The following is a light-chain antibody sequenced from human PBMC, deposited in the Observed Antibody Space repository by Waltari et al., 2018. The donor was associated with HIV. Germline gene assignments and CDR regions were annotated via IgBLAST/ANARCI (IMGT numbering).Light chain of an antibody. CDR3: QHYGYSPT. CDR2: GVS. CDR1: QSVSSYY. V-gene: IGKV3-20*01. Sequence: IVLTQSPGTLSLSPGERATVSCRASQSVSSYYLAWYQQKPGQAPRLLVYGVSTRATGVPDRFSGSGSGTDFTLTVRRLEPEEFAVYYCQHYGYSPTFGRGTKVEIK. J-gene: IGKJ1*01.